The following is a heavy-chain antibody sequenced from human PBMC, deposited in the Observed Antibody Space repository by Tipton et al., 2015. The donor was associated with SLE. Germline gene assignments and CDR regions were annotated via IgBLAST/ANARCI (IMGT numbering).Heavy chain of an antibody. D-gene: IGHD2-8*01. CDR1: GFTFSSYV. Sequence: SLRLSCAASGFTFSSYVMHWVRQAPGKGLEWVAGIWYDGSNKYYVDSVKGRFTISRDNSKNTLYLQMNSLRSEDTAVYFCARVVEGNVYYYGMDVWGQGTTVNVSS. V-gene: IGHV3-33*01. CDR2: IWYDGSNK. J-gene: IGHJ6*02. CDR3: ARVVEGNVYYYGMDV.